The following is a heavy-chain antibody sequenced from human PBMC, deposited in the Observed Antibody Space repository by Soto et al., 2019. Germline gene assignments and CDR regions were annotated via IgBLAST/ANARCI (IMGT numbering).Heavy chain of an antibody. CDR1: GFTFSTYA. D-gene: IGHD3-10*01. J-gene: IGHJ4*02. CDR3: AKGGRSYDY. V-gene: IGHV3-23*01. Sequence: GGSLRLSCAASGFTFSTYAMSWVRQAPGKGLEWVSAISTSVGSTYYTDSVKGRFTISRDNSKNTLYLQMNSLRAEDTAVYYCAKGGRSYDYWGQGTLVTVSS. CDR2: ISTSVGST.